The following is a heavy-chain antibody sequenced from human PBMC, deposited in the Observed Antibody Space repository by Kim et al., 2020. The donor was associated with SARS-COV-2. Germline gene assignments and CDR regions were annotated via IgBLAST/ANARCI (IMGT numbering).Heavy chain of an antibody. CDR3: ARHLRNWYFDL. Sequence: HYNPSLKGRVTISVDTSKKQFSRRLSSVTAADAAVYYCARHLRNWYFDLWGRGTLVTVSS. J-gene: IGHJ2*01. V-gene: IGHV4-39*01.